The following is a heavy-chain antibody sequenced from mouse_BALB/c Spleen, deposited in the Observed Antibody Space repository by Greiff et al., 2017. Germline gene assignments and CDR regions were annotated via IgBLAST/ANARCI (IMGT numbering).Heavy chain of an antibody. CDR3: ARRDYGYSYAMDY. D-gene: IGHD1-2*01. Sequence: QVQLKESGAELMKPGASVKISCKATGYTFSSYWIEWVKQRPGHGLEWIGEILPGSGSTNYNEKFKGKATFTADTSSNTAYMQLSSLTSEDSAVYYCARRDYGYSYAMDYWGQGTSVTVSS. J-gene: IGHJ4*01. V-gene: IGHV1-9*01. CDR1: GYTFSSYW. CDR2: ILPGSGST.